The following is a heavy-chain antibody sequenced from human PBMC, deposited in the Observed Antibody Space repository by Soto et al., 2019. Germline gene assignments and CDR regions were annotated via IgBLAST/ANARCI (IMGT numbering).Heavy chain of an antibody. CDR1: GGSISSYY. D-gene: IGHD3-3*01. Sequence: PSETLSLTCTVSGGSISSYYWSWIRQPPGKGLEWIGYFFYSGSTNYNPSLKSRVTISVDTSKNQFSLKLNSVTAADTAVYYCARDLTEYYDFWSGYPNNWFDPWGQGTLVTVS. J-gene: IGHJ5*02. CDR2: FFYSGST. CDR3: ARDLTEYYDFWSGYPNNWFDP. V-gene: IGHV4-59*01.